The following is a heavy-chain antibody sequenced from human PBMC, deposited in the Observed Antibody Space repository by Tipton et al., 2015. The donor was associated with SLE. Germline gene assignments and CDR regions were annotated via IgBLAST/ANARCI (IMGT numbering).Heavy chain of an antibody. CDR2: IFYNGSP. CDR3: AGSNPDDSSGYSH. CDR1: GGSITCDYYY. J-gene: IGHJ4*02. D-gene: IGHD3-22*01. Sequence: TLSLTCTVSGGSITCDYYYWAWIRPPPGRGLEWVGTIFYNGSPYYNPSLQSRVTISLDTAKSHFSLKLTSVTAADTAIYYCAGSNPDDSSGYSHWGQGTLVTVSS. V-gene: IGHV4-39*07.